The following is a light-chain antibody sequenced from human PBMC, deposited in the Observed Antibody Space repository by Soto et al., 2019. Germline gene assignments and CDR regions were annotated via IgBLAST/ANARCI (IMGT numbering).Light chain of an antibody. CDR3: QSYYTSLSATI. V-gene: IGLV1-40*01. Sequence: QSVLTQPPSVSGAPGQGVTISCTGSSSNIGAGYDVHWYQQVPGTAPKFLISDRGYRPSGVPARFSVSKSGTSASLAITGLQSEDEADYYCQSYYTSLSATIFGGGTKLTVL. J-gene: IGLJ2*01. CDR1: SSNIGAGYD. CDR2: DRG.